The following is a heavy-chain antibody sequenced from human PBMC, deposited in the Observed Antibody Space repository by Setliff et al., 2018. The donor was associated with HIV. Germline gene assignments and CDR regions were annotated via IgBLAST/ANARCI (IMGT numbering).Heavy chain of an antibody. CDR3: ARGATLLPGYSDRWEYFYMDV. Sequence: SETLSLTCAVSGVSFSGDYWSWVRQPPGKGLEWIGYIYTSGSTNYNPSLKSRATISVDTSKNQFSLRLNSVTAADTAVYYCARGATLLPGYSDRWEYFYMDVWGKGTTVTVSS. CDR2: IYTSGST. D-gene: IGHD5-12*01. CDR1: GVSFSGDY. V-gene: IGHV4-4*08. J-gene: IGHJ6*03.